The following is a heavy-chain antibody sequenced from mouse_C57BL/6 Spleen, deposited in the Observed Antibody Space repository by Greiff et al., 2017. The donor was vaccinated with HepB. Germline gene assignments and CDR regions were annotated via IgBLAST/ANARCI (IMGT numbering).Heavy chain of an antibody. V-gene: IGHV1-85*01. Sequence: VQLQQPGAELVRPGASVKLSCKASGYTFTSYDINWVKQRPGQGLEWIGWIYPRDGSTKYNEKFKGKATLTVDTSSSTAYMELHSLTSEDSAVYFCARMGSGDAMDYWGQGTSVTVSS. J-gene: IGHJ4*01. D-gene: IGHD1-1*01. CDR1: GYTFTSYD. CDR3: ARMGSGDAMDY. CDR2: IYPRDGST.